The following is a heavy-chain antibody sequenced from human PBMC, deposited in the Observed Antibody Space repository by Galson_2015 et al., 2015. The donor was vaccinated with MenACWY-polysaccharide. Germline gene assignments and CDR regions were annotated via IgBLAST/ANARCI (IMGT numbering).Heavy chain of an antibody. V-gene: IGHV3-30-3*01. CDR1: GFTSSTYA. CDR3: ARTYCSRTSCYDMDV. Sequence: SLRLSCAASGFTSSTYAIHWVRQAPGKGLDWVAIISYDGTNKYYADSVEDRFTISRDNSKNTMYLQMNSLSAEDTAAYYCARTYCSRTSCYDMDVWGQGTTVTVSS. CDR2: ISYDGTNK. D-gene: IGHD2-2*01. J-gene: IGHJ6*02.